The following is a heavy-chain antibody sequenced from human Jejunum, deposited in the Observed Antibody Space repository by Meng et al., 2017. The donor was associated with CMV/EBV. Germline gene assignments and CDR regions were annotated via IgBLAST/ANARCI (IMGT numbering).Heavy chain of an antibody. Sequence: FRVSQFGMHGVRQAPGKGLEWVAVIWHDGSKEYYADSVKGRFTISRDNSKNMLYLQMNSPRAEDTAVYYCAREDSDSSGYYQYYFDYWGQGALVTVSS. J-gene: IGHJ4*02. CDR3: AREDSDSSGYYQYYFDY. V-gene: IGHV3-33*01. CDR1: FRVSQFG. D-gene: IGHD3-22*01. CDR2: IWHDGSKE.